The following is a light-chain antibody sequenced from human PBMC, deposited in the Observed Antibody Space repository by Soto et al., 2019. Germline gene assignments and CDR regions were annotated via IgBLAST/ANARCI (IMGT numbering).Light chain of an antibody. Sequence: QSALTQPASVSGSPGQSITISCTGTSSDVGGYNYVSWYQQHPGKAPKLMIYDVDNRPSGVSNRFSGSKSGNTASLTISGLQAEDEADYYCNSYTSSSTRVFGTGTKVTVL. J-gene: IGLJ1*01. V-gene: IGLV2-14*01. CDR3: NSYTSSSTRV. CDR1: SSDVGGYNY. CDR2: DVD.